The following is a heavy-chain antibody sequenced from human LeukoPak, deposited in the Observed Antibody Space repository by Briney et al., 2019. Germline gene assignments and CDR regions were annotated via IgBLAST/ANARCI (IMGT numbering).Heavy chain of an antibody. D-gene: IGHD6-19*01. CDR2: IYYIGST. J-gene: IGHJ6*04. Sequence: SETLSLTCTVSGGSISSYYWSWIRQPPGKGLEWIGYIYYIGSTNYNPSLKSRVTISVDTSKNQFSLKLSSVTAADTAVYYCASSGFIYYYGMDVWGKGTTVTVSS. CDR1: GGSISSYY. CDR3: ASSGFIYYYGMDV. V-gene: IGHV4-59*01.